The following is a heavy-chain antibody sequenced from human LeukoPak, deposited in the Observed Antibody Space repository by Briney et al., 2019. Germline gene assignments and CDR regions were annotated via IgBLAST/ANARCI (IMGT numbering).Heavy chain of an antibody. Sequence: GRSLRLYCAASGFTFSSYGMHWVRQAPGKGLEWVAVISYDGSNKYYADSVKGRFTISRDNSENTLYLQMNSLRAEDTAVYYCALVVAATPYYYGMDVWGQGTTVTVSS. CDR1: GFTFSSYG. D-gene: IGHD2-15*01. V-gene: IGHV3-30*03. CDR3: ALVVAATPYYYGMDV. CDR2: ISYDGSNK. J-gene: IGHJ6*02.